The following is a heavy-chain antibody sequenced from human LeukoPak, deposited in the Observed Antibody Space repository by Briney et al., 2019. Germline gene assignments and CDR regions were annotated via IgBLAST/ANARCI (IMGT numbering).Heavy chain of an antibody. Sequence: GGSLRLSCAASGFTFSSYGMHWVRQAPGKGLEWVAVISYDGSNKYYADSVKGRFTISRDNSKNTLYLQMNSLRAEDTAVYYCAKDRNYYGSGSPGWFDPWGQGTLVTVSS. V-gene: IGHV3-30*18. CDR3: AKDRNYYGSGSPGWFDP. D-gene: IGHD3-10*01. J-gene: IGHJ5*02. CDR2: ISYDGSNK. CDR1: GFTFSSYG.